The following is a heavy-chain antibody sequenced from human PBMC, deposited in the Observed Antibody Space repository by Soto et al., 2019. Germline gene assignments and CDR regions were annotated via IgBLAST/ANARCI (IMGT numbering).Heavy chain of an antibody. V-gene: IGHV4-59*08. D-gene: IGHD4-17*01. CDR2: IYYSGST. Sequence: QVQLQESGPGLVKPSETLSLTCILSGGSRSNYYWSWVRQTPGKGLEWIGYIYYSGSTTYKHNPSLESRVTISGDTSKNQFSLRLRSVTAADTAIYYCARFPDYGAYVAPWGQGTLVTVSS. CDR3: ARFPDYGAYVAP. CDR1: GGSRSNYY. J-gene: IGHJ5*02.